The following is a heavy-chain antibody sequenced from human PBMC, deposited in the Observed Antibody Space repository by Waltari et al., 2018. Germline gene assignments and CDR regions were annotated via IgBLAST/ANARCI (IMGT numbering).Heavy chain of an antibody. V-gene: IGHV4-59*01. J-gene: IGHJ4*02. CDR1: GGSISSYY. CDR2: IYYSGST. D-gene: IGHD3-22*01. Sequence: QVQLQESGPGLVKPSETLSLTCTVSGGSISSYYWSWTRQPPGKGLEWIGYIYYSGSTNYNPSLKIRVTISVDTSKNQFSLKLSSVTAADTAVYYCARAHDSSGYYYPVFDYWGQGTLVTVSS. CDR3: ARAHDSSGYYYPVFDY.